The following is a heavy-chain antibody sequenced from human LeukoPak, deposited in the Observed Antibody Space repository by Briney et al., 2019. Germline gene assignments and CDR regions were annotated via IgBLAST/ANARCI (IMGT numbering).Heavy chain of an antibody. Sequence: SGTLSLTCAVSGGSISSSNWWSWVRQPPGKGLEWIGEIYHSGSTNYNPSLKSRVTISVDESKNQFSLKLSSVTAADTAVYYCARAEYDSSGYLYFDYWGQGTLVTVSS. CDR2: IYHSGST. V-gene: IGHV4-4*02. J-gene: IGHJ4*02. D-gene: IGHD3-22*01. CDR1: GGSISSSNW. CDR3: ARAEYDSSGYLYFDY.